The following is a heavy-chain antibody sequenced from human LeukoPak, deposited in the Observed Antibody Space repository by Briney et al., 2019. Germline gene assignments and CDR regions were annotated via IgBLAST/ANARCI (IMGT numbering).Heavy chain of an antibody. D-gene: IGHD3-16*01. Sequence: SETLSLTCAVYGGSFSGYYWSWIRQPPGKGLEWIGEINHSGSTNYNPSLKSRVTMSVDTSKNQFSLKLSSVTAADTAVYYCASYVWGSYFLNWGQGTLVTVSS. V-gene: IGHV4-34*01. J-gene: IGHJ4*02. CDR3: ASYVWGSYFLN. CDR2: INHSGST. CDR1: GGSFSGYY.